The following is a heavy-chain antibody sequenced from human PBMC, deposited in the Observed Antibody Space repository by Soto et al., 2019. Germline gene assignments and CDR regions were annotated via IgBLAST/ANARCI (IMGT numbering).Heavy chain of an antibody. J-gene: IGHJ6*04. D-gene: IGHD6-19*01. CDR3: ARDPLRSSWYPLFDYYYYGMDV. CDR2: ICYGGSSK. Sequence: QVQLVESGGGVVQPGRSLRLSCAASGFTFSSYGMHWVRQAPGKGLEWVAVICYGGSSKYYADSVKGRFTISRDNSKKPLYLQMTSLRAQDTAVYYCARDPLRSSWYPLFDYYYYGMDVWREGSTVAVAS. V-gene: IGHV3-33*01. CDR1: GFTFSSYG.